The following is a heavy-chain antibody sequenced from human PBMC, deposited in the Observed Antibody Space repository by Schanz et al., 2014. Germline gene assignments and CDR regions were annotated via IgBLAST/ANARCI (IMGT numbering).Heavy chain of an antibody. V-gene: IGHV3-11*01. Sequence: QVQLVESGGGLVKPGGSLRLYCAASGFRFSDYFMTWIRQAPGKGLEWLSYISSSGTSTYYADSVKGRFTISRDNAKNSLYLQMINLRAEDTAFYYCARFRVHYSDFWGQGVLVTVSS. J-gene: IGHJ4*02. CDR3: ARFRVHYSDF. CDR1: GFRFSDYF. CDR2: ISSSGTST. D-gene: IGHD3-10*01.